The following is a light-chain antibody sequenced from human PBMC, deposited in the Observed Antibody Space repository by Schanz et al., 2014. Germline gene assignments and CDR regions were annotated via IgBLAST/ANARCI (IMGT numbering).Light chain of an antibody. V-gene: IGKV3D-20*02. CDR1: QSVTSTY. Sequence: ETVLTQSPGTLSLSPGERATLSCRASQSVTSTYLAWYQQKPGQAPRLLIYEASIRATGVPDRFSGSGSGTDFTLTISSLEPEDFAVYYCQQRSNWPLTFGGGTKVEIK. CDR3: QQRSNWPLT. CDR2: EAS. J-gene: IGKJ4*01.